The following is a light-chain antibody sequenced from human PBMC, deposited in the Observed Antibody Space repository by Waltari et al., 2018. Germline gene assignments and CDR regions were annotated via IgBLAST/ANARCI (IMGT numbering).Light chain of an antibody. CDR2: VVS. CDR3: QQYMNWPPGYT. V-gene: IGKV3D-15*01. CDR1: QNVSDN. J-gene: IGKJ2*01. Sequence: EILMTQSPVALSVSTGERATISCRASQNVSDNLAWYQQRPGQAPSLLIYVVSTRAPGVPDRFSGGGSATQFTLTINSLQSSDSALYYCQQYMNWPPGYTFGQGTKVEIK.